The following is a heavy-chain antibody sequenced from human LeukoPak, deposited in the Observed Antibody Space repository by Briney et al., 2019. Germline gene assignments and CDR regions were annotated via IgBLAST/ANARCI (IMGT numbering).Heavy chain of an antibody. CDR1: GFTFSSYS. Sequence: GGSLRLSCAASGFTFSSYSVNWVRQAPGKGLEWVSSISSSSSYIYYADSVKGRFTISRDNAKNSLYLQMNSLRAEDTAVYYCASDYYDSSGYYYGAFDIWGQGTMVTVSS. CDR3: ASDYYDSSGYYYGAFDI. D-gene: IGHD3-22*01. CDR2: ISSSSSYI. J-gene: IGHJ3*02. V-gene: IGHV3-21*01.